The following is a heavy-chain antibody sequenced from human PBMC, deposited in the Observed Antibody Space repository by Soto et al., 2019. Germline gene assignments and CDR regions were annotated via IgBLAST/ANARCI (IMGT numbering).Heavy chain of an antibody. CDR3: ATGSFPSTGGRIGYHYNAMDV. CDR1: GGTFSSHS. V-gene: IGHV1-69*13. Sequence: GASVKVSCKSSGGTFSSHSINWVRQAPGQGLEWMGGIIPIFGPANFANKFQGRVTITADESTTTAYMELSSLTSEDTAVYYCATGSFPSTGGRIGYHYNAMDVWGQGTTVTVSS. CDR2: IIPIFGPA. J-gene: IGHJ6*02. D-gene: IGHD1-26*01.